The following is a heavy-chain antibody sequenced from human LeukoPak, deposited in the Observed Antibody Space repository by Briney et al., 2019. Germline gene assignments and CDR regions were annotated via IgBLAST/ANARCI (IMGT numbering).Heavy chain of an antibody. CDR2: ISSSSSTV. CDR3: AKDLRYGSGSYYNLYTNYYYGMDV. D-gene: IGHD3-10*01. Sequence: PGGSLRLSCAASGFTFSDYSMNWVRQAPGKGLEWVSYISSSSSTVYYADSVKGRFTISRDNAKNSLYLQMNSLRAEDTAVYYCAKDLRYGSGSYYNLYTNYYYGMDVWGQGTTVTVSS. J-gene: IGHJ6*02. V-gene: IGHV3-48*01. CDR1: GFTFSDYS.